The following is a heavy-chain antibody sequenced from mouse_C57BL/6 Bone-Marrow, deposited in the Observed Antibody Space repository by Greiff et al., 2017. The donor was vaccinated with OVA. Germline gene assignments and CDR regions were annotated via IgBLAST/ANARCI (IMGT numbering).Heavy chain of an antibody. V-gene: IGHV1-26*01. D-gene: IGHD1-1*01. CDR1: GYTFTDYY. Sequence: VQLQQSGPELVKPGASVKISCKASGYTFTDYYMNWVKQSHGKSLEWIGDINPNNGGTSYNQKFKDKATLTVDKSSSPAYMELRSLTSEDSEVYFCARDYYGSDGRFPYWGQGTLVTVSA. J-gene: IGHJ3*01. CDR2: INPNNGGT. CDR3: ARDYYGSDGRFPY.